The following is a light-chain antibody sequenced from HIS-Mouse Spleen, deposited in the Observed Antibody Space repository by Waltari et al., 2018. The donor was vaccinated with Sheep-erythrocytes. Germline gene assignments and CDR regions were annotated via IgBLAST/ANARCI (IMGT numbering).Light chain of an antibody. V-gene: IGLV2-11*01. J-gene: IGLJ1*01. CDR2: DVS. CDR3: CSYAGSYNHV. Sequence: QSALTQPRSVSRSPGQSVTISCTGTSSHVGGYNYVSWYQHHPGKAPKLMIYDVSKRPAGVPDRFSGSKSGNTASLTISGLQAEDEADYYCCSYAGSYNHVFATGTKVTVL. CDR1: SSHVGGYNY.